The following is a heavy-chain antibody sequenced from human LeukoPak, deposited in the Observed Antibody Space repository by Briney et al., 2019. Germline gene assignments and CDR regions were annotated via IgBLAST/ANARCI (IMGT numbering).Heavy chain of an antibody. V-gene: IGHV1-24*01. CDR1: GYTLTELS. D-gene: IGHD1-1*01. CDR3: ARDKSNVPDAFDI. CDR2: FDPEDGET. Sequence: ASVKVSCKVSGYTLTELSMHWVRQAPGKGLGWMGGFDPEDGETIYAQKFQGRVTITTDESTSTAYMELSSLRSEDTAVYYCARDKSNVPDAFDIWGQGTMVTVSS. J-gene: IGHJ3*02.